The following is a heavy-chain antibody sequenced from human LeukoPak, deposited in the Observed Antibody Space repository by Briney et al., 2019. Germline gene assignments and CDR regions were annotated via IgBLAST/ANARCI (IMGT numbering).Heavy chain of an antibody. Sequence: SGGSLRLSCAASGFIFSSYAMSWVRQAPGKGLEWVSVISGSGGTTYYTDSVKGRFTISRDNSKNTLYLQINSLRAEDTAVYYCAKDSDILTGYEFDYWGQGTLVTVSS. CDR1: GFIFSSYA. V-gene: IGHV3-23*01. CDR3: AKDSDILTGYEFDY. J-gene: IGHJ4*02. CDR2: ISGSGGTT. D-gene: IGHD3-9*01.